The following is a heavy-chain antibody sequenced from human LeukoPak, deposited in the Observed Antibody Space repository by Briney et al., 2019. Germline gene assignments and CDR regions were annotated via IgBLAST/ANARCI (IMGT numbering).Heavy chain of an antibody. CDR3: ARGSAAAGFDY. CDR2: IWYDGSNK. CDR1: GFIFSNYG. J-gene: IGHJ4*02. D-gene: IGHD6-13*01. V-gene: IGHV3-33*01. Sequence: QPGRSLRLSCEASGFIFSNYGMHWVRQAPGKGLEWVALIWYDGSNKYYADSEKGRFTISRDNSKNTLYLQMNSLTVEDTAVYFCARGSAAAGFDYWGQGTLVTVSS.